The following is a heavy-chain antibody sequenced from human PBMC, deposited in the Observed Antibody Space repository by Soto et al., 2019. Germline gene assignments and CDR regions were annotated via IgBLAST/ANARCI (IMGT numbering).Heavy chain of an antibody. CDR2: ISYDGSNK. D-gene: IGHD1-1*01. Sequence: QVQLVESGGGVVQPGRSLRLSCAASGFTFSSYAMHWVRQAPGKGLEWVAVISYDGSNKYYADSVKGRFTISRDNSKNTLYLQMNSLRAEDTAVYYCARAGVGGRQLEYDYFDYWGQGTLVTVSS. CDR3: ARAGVGGRQLEYDYFDY. V-gene: IGHV3-30-3*01. CDR1: GFTFSSYA. J-gene: IGHJ4*02.